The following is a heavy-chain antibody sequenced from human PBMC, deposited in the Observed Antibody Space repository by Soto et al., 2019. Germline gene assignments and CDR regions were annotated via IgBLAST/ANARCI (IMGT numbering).Heavy chain of an antibody. CDR1: GFTFSYYE. CDR2: ISHTDRLT. CDR3: ARGFSAGKGSPPDF. V-gene: IGHV3-48*03. Sequence: EVQLAESGGDLVQPGGSLRLSCVGSGFTFSYYEMNWVRQAPGKGLERVAFISHTDRLTHYPDSVKGRFTISRDNAQNSLYLEMTSLRVEDTGVYYCARGFSAGKGSPPDFWGQGSLVTVSS. D-gene: IGHD6-13*01. J-gene: IGHJ4*02.